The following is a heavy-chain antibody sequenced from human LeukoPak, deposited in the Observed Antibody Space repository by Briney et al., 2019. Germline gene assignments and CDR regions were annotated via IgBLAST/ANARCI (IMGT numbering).Heavy chain of an antibody. CDR3: ARDPRYCSGGSCYWVFDY. CDR1: RGTFSSYG. V-gene: IGHV1-46*01. Sequence: ASVKVSCKASRGTFSSYGISWVRRAPGQGLEWMGIINPSGGSTSYAQKFQGRVTMTRDMSTSTVYMELSSLRSEDTAVYYCARDPRYCSGGSCYWVFDYWGQGTLVTVSS. D-gene: IGHD2-15*01. J-gene: IGHJ4*02. CDR2: INPSGGST.